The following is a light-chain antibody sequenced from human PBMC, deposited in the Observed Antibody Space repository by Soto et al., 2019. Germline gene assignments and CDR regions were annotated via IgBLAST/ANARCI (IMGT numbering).Light chain of an antibody. J-gene: IGKJ2*01. V-gene: IGKV3-15*01. CDR1: QSVGSN. Sequence: EIVMTQSPATLSVSPGERASLSCRASQSVGSNLAWYPQTAVQAPRLLIYGASTRATGIPARFSGSGSGTEFTLTSSSVQSADFAVYYCQQYTNWPYTVGQGTKLEI. CDR2: GAS. CDR3: QQYTNWPYT.